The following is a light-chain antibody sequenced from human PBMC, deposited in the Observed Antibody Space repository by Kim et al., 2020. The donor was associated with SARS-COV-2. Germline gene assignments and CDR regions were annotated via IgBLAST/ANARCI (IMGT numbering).Light chain of an antibody. Sequence: SASVGDRVTSTCQASQDISNYLNWYQQKPGKAPKLLIYDASNLETGVPSRFSGSGSGTHFTFTISSLQPEDIATYYCQQYDNLITFGQGTRLEIK. CDR2: DAS. V-gene: IGKV1-33*01. J-gene: IGKJ5*01. CDR3: QQYDNLIT. CDR1: QDISNY.